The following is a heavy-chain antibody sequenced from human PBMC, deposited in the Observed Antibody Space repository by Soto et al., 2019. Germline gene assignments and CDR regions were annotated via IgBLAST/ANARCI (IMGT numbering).Heavy chain of an antibody. J-gene: IGHJ4*02. CDR1: GFSLSTSGVG. Sequence: QITLKESGPTLVKPTQTLTLTCTFSGFSLSTSGVGVGWIRQPPGKALEWLALIYWNDDKRYSPSLKSSLTTTKDTPKNEGALTMTNMAPVNTATYSCAPPPYDSSGYHVDYWAKGTLVTVSS. CDR3: APPPYDSSGYHVDY. CDR2: IYWNDDK. D-gene: IGHD3-22*01. V-gene: IGHV2-5*01.